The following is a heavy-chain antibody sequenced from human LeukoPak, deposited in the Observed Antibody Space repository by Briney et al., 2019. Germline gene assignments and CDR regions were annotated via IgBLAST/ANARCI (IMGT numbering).Heavy chain of an antibody. V-gene: IGHV1-69*13. CDR1: GYTFTSYD. Sequence: SVKVSCKASGYTFTSYDINWVRQATGQGLEWMGGIIPIFGTANYAQKFQGRVTITADESTSTAYMELSSPRSEDTAVYYCARAGGRSWFDPWGQGTLVTVSS. J-gene: IGHJ5*02. CDR3: ARAGGRSWFDP. CDR2: IIPIFGTA.